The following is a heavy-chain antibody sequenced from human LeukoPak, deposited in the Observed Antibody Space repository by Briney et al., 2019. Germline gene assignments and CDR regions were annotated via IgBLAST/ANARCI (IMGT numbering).Heavy chain of an antibody. Sequence: GASVKVSCKASGGTFSSYAISWVRQAPGQGLEWMGRIIPIFGTANYAQRFQGRVTITADESTSTAYMELSSLRSEDTAVYYCARVLPSDYYDSSGYYYYWGQGTLVTVSS. CDR3: ARVLPSDYYDSSGYYYY. CDR1: GGTFSSYA. D-gene: IGHD3-22*01. V-gene: IGHV1-69*13. CDR2: IIPIFGTA. J-gene: IGHJ4*02.